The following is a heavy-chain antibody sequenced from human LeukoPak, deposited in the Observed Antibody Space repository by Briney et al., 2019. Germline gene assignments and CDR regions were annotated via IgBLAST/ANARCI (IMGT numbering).Heavy chain of an antibody. J-gene: IGHJ4*02. CDR2: IKEDGSDK. CDR1: GFIFSSYW. V-gene: IGHV3-7*01. CDR3: ARDAGYGYDRFDY. D-gene: IGHD5-18*01. Sequence: GGFLRLSCAASGFIFSSYWMAWVRQAPGKGLEWVANIKEDGSDKNYVDSVKGRFTISRDNAKNSLYLQMNSLRAEDTAVYYCARDAGYGYDRFDYWGQGTQVTVSS.